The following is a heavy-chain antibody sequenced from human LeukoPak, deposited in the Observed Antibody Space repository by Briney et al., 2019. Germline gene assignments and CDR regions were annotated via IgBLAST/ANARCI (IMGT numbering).Heavy chain of an antibody. CDR3: AREAVTRNYFDY. CDR1: GFTVSSNY. J-gene: IGHJ4*02. D-gene: IGHD4-17*01. V-gene: IGHV3-53*01. CDR2: IYSGGST. Sequence: GGSLRLSCAASGFTVSSNYMNWVRQAQGKGLEWVSVIYSGGSTYYADSVKGRFTISRDNSKNTLYLQMSSLRAEDTAVYYCAREAVTRNYFDYWGQETRVTVSS.